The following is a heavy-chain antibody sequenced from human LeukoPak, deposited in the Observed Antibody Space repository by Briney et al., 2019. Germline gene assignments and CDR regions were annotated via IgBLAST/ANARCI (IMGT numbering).Heavy chain of an antibody. CDR1: GGSISSYY. J-gene: IGHJ4*02. D-gene: IGHD6-13*01. CDR3: AGGTSSWYGTTPMDY. Sequence: PSETLSLTCTVSGGSISSYYWSWIRQPAGKGLEWIGRIYTSGSTNYNPSLKSRVTISVDTSKNPFSLKLSSVTAADTAVYYCAGGTSSWYGTTPMDYWGQGTLVTVSS. V-gene: IGHV4-4*07. CDR2: IYTSGST.